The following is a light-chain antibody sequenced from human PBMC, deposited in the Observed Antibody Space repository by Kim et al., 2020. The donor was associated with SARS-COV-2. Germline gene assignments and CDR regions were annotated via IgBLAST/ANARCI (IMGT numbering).Light chain of an antibody. CDR2: GAS. CDR3: QQYNNWPPT. J-gene: IGKJ1*01. CDR1: QSVSSN. V-gene: IGKV3-15*01. Sequence: VCPGERATLSCRASQSVSSNLAWYQQKPGQAPRLLIYGASTRATGIPAMFSGSGSGTEFTLTVSSLQSEDFAVYYCQQYNNWPPTFGQGTKVDIK.